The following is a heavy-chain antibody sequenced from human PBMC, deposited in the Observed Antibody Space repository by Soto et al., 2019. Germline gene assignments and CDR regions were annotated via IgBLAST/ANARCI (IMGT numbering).Heavy chain of an antibody. CDR3: ARDTYDSSGHDAFDI. CDR1: GGSISSGVYY. D-gene: IGHD3-22*01. CDR2: IYYSGST. J-gene: IGHJ3*02. V-gene: IGHV4-31*03. Sequence: PSETLSLTCTVSGGSISSGVYYWSWIPQHPGKGLEWIGYIYYSGSTYYNPSLKSRVTISVDTSKNQFSLKLSSVTAADTAVYYCARDTYDSSGHDAFDIWGQGTMVTVSS.